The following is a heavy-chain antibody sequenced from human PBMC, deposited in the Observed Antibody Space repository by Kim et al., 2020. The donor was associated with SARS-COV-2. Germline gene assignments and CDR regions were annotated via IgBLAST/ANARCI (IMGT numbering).Heavy chain of an antibody. V-gene: IGHV3-23*01. CDR1: GFTFSSHA. D-gene: IGHD3-10*01. CDR2: IGGSGERT. Sequence: GGSLRLSCAASGFTFSSHAMAWVRQAPGKGLEWVSAIGGSGERTYYAESVKGRFIMSRDISKNTIYLQMNSLRAEDTAIYYCAKLKTMLQGVNYFDSWGQGTLVTVSA. J-gene: IGHJ4*02. CDR3: AKLKTMLQGVNYFDS.